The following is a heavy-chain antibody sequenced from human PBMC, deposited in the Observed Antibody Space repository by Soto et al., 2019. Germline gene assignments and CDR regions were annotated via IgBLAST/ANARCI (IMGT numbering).Heavy chain of an antibody. CDR3: AHRNDAVYNEGTCGH. CDR2: VYWDDDK. D-gene: IGHD1-1*01. V-gene: IGHV2-5*02. CDR1: GFSLSPTGVG. J-gene: IGHJ4*02. Sequence: QITLKESGPTLVKPTQTLTLTCSFSGFSLSPTGVGVGWIRQPPGKALEWLAIVYWDDDKRYSPSLKSRLTIPKVTPKNQVVLTLTNVAPVDTATCYCAHRNDAVYNEGTCGHWGQGTLVTVSS.